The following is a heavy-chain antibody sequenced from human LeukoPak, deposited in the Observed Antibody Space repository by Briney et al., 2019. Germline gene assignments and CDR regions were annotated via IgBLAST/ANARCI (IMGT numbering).Heavy chain of an antibody. D-gene: IGHD3-22*01. J-gene: IGHJ4*02. CDR2: IIPIFGTA. CDR3: ARDRRYYDSSGYHSGHD. V-gene: IGHV1-69*06. CDR1: GGTFSSYA. Sequence: ASVKVSCKASGGTFSSYAISWVRQAPGQGLEWMGGIIPIFGTANYAQKFQGRVTITADKSTCTAYMELSSLRSEDTAVYYCARDRRYYDSSGYHSGHDWGQGTLVTVSS.